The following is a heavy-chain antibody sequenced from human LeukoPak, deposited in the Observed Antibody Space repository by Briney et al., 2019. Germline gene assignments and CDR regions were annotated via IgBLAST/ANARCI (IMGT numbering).Heavy chain of an antibody. CDR2: ISSSSSYI. CDR3: ARDYDFWSGLDC. Sequence: TGGSLRLSCVASGFTVSTNYMSWVRQAPGKGLEWVSSISSSSSYIYYADSVKGRFTISRDNAKNSLYLQMNSLRAEDTAVYYCARDYDFWSGLDCWGQGTLVTVSS. V-gene: IGHV3-21*01. D-gene: IGHD3-3*01. J-gene: IGHJ4*02. CDR1: GFTVSTNY.